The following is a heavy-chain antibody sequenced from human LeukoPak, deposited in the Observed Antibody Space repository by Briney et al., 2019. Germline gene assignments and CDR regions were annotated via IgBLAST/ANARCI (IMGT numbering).Heavy chain of an antibody. CDR3: ASGNPYYGSGSYLFQH. V-gene: IGHV1-69*13. CDR2: IIPIFGTA. Sequence: GASVKVSCKASGGTFSSYAISWVRQAPGQGLEWMGGIIPIFGTANYAQKFLGRVTITADESTSTAYMELSSLRSEDTAVYYCASGNPYYGSGSYLFQHWGQGTLVTVSS. J-gene: IGHJ1*01. CDR1: GGTFSSYA. D-gene: IGHD3-10*01.